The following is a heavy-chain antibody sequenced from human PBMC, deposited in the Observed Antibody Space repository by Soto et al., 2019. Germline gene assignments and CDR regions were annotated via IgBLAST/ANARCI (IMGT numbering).Heavy chain of an antibody. CDR2: IIPIFGTA. Sequence: QVQLVQSGAEVKKPGSSVKVSCKASGGTFSSYAISWVRQAPGQGLEWMGGIIPIFGTANYAQKFQGRVTITADKSTSTAYMELSSLRSEDTAVYYCARDSAKENWNYALYGMDVWGQGTTVTVSS. V-gene: IGHV1-69*06. CDR1: GGTFSSYA. J-gene: IGHJ6*02. D-gene: IGHD1-7*01. CDR3: ARDSAKENWNYALYGMDV.